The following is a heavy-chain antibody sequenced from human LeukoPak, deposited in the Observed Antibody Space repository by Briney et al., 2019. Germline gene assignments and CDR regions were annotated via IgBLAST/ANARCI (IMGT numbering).Heavy chain of an antibody. Sequence: GGSLRLSCAASGFTFSSYEMNWVRQAPGKGLEWVSYISSSGSTIYYADSVKGRFTISRDNAKNILYLQMNSLRAEDTAVYYCARGRGLGELAVASFDSWGQGILVTVSS. CDR2: ISSSGSTI. J-gene: IGHJ4*02. V-gene: IGHV3-48*03. D-gene: IGHD6-19*01. CDR3: ARGRGLGELAVASFDS. CDR1: GFTFSSYE.